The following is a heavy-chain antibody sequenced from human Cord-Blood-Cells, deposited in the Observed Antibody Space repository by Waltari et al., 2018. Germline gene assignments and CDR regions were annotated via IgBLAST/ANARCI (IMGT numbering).Heavy chain of an antibody. J-gene: IGHJ4*02. CDR2: INHSGST. CDR1: GGSFGGYY. CDR3: ARGESSSSSFDY. V-gene: IGHV4-34*01. D-gene: IGHD6-6*01. Sequence: QVQLQQWGAGLLKPSATLSLTCAVHGGSFGGYYWSWIRQPPGKGLEWIGEINHSGSTNYNPSLKSRVTISVDTSKNQFSLKLSSVTAADTAVYYCARGESSSSSFDYWGQGTLVTVSS.